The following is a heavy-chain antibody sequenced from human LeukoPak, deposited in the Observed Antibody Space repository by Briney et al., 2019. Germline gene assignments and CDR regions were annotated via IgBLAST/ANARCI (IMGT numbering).Heavy chain of an antibody. CDR1: GYRFTSYW. Sequence: GESLNISCQSSGYRFTSYWIGWVRQMPGKSLEGMGVIYPGDSDTRYNPSFQGQVNISTDRYISTAYLHLSRLKAPDTAMYYCARHAYEGSEMGYYMDVWGQGTTVTVSS. J-gene: IGHJ6*02. CDR2: IYPGDSDT. D-gene: IGHD3-22*01. CDR3: ARHAYEGSEMGYYMDV. V-gene: IGHV5-51*01.